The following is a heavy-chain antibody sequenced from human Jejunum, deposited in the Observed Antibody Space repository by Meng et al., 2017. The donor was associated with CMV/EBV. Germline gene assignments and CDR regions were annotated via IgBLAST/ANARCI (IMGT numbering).Heavy chain of an antibody. CDR2: INLDGSET. J-gene: IGHJ4*02. CDR3: ARDGTHDYFFDY. D-gene: IGHD1-1*01. Sequence: AGSAFAFNPPWMLWVRQAPGKGLEWVANINLDGSETYYADSVKARFTISRDNAENSLYLQMSGLRVDDTAVYYCARDGTHDYFFDYWGQGTLVTVSS. V-gene: IGHV3-7*01. CDR1: AFAFNPPW.